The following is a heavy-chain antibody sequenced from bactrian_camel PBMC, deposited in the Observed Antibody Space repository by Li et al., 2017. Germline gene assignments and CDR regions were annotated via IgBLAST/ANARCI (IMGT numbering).Heavy chain of an antibody. D-gene: IGHD2*01. CDR2: IDTTRDTT. V-gene: IGHV3S1*01. Sequence: HVQLVESGGGSVRTGGSLRLSCAASGDTARRYCMGWIRDTLSKGREAVAIIDTTRDTTAYADSVKGRFTISRDNAKNTLYLQMNNLKFADTAMYFCGADPTCRSCSGYFCTLPQASDWGPGTQVTVS. J-gene: IGHJ4*01. CDR1: GDTARRYC. CDR3: GADPTCRSCSGYFCTLPQASD.